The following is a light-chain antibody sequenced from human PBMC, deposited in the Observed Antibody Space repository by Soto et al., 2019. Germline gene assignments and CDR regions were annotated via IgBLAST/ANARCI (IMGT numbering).Light chain of an antibody. J-gene: IGKJ4*01. Sequence: EIVLPQSPATLSLSPGERATLSCRASQSVSGCLAWYQQKPGQAPRLLIYDASNRATGIPARFSGSGSGTDFTLTISSLEPEDFAVYYCQQRCNWPPVTFGGGTKVEIK. CDR1: QSVSGC. CDR2: DAS. V-gene: IGKV3-11*01. CDR3: QQRCNWPPVT.